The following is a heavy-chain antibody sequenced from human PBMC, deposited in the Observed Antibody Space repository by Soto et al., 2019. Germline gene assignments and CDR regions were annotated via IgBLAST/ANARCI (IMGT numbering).Heavy chain of an antibody. D-gene: IGHD3-3*01. J-gene: IGHJ4*02. CDR3: ATPAPPDYDFWCGYLGY. Sequence: ASVKVSCKASGYTFTSYGISWVRQAPGQGLEWMGWISAYNGNTNYAQKLQGRVTMTTDTSTSTAYMELRSLRSDDTAVYYCATPAPPDYDFWCGYLGYWGQGTLVTVSS. V-gene: IGHV1-18*01. CDR1: GYTFTSYG. CDR2: ISAYNGNT.